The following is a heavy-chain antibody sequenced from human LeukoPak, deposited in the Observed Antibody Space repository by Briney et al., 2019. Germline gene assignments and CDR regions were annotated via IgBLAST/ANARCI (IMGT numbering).Heavy chain of an antibody. D-gene: IGHD2-2*02. Sequence: PGGSLRLSCAASGFTFDDYTMHWVRQAPGKGLEWVSLISWDGGSTYYADSVKGRFTISRDNSKNSLYLQMNSLRTEDTALYYCAKDHCSSTSCYNRALGFDYWGQGTLVTVSS. CDR3: AKDHCSSTSCYNRALGFDY. V-gene: IGHV3-43*01. J-gene: IGHJ4*02. CDR1: GFTFDDYT. CDR2: ISWDGGST.